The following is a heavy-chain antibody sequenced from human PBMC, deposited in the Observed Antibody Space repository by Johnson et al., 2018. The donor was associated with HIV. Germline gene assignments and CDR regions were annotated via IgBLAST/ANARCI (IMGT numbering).Heavy chain of an antibody. V-gene: IGHV3-48*04. J-gene: IGHJ3*02. CDR3: ARDLARRGGAAFDI. CDR1: GFTFSSYG. CDR2: ISSSGTTV. D-gene: IGHD1-26*01. Sequence: MLLVESGGGVVQPGGSLRLSCAASGFTFSSYGMHWIRQTPGKGLAWVSYISSSGTTVYYADSVKGRFTISRDNSNNTLQLQMNSLRPEYTAVYYCARDLARRGGAAFDIWGQGTMVTVSS.